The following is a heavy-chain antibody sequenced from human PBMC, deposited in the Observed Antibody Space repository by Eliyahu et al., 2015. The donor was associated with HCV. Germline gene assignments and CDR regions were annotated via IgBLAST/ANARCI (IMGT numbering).Heavy chain of an antibody. J-gene: IGHJ3*02. CDR1: DFSLSSYW. D-gene: IGHD1-1*01. CDR2: INSDGRDI. V-gene: IGHV3-74*01. Sequence: EARLVESGGGLVQPGGSLRLSCAASDFSLSSYWXHWVRQAPGKGLVWVSRINSDGRDIGYADFVKGRFTVSRDNAKNTVYLQVNSLRVEDTAVYYCARDFVEKDAFDIWGQGTMVTVSS. CDR3: ARDFVEKDAFDI.